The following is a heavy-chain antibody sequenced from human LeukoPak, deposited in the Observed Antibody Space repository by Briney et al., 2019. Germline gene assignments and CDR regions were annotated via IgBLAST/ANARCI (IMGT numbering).Heavy chain of an antibody. V-gene: IGHV3-15*01. CDR1: GFTFSSYA. J-gene: IGHJ3*02. CDR3: TTDSGGSGSYFLYAFDI. Sequence: GGSLRLSCAASGFTFSSYAMHWVRQAPGKGLEWVGRIKSKTDGGTKDYSAPVKGRFTISRDDSKNTLYLQMNSLKTEDTAVYYCTTDSGGSGSYFLYAFDIWGQGTMVTVSS. CDR2: IKSKTDGGTK. D-gene: IGHD3-10*01.